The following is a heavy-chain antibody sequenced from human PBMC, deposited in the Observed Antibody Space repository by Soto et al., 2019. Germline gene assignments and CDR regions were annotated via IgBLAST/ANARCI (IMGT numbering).Heavy chain of an antibody. J-gene: IGHJ4*02. CDR3: ARDPPIEYSSRQDEY. CDR1: GGTFSSYA. CDR2: IIPIFGTA. Sequence: QVQLVQSGAEVKKPGSSVKVSCKASGGTFSSYAISWVRQAPGQGLEWMGGIIPIFGTANYAQKFQGRVTIXXDXSXXTAYMELSSLRSEDTAVYYCARDPPIEYSSRQDEYWGQGTLVTVSS. V-gene: IGHV1-69*12. D-gene: IGHD6-6*01.